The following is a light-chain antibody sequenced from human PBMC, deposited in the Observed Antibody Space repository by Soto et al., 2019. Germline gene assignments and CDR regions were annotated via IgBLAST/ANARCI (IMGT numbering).Light chain of an antibody. CDR1: QSVSSN. CDR3: QQYNNWPRT. CDR2: GAS. Sequence: EIVLTQSPAAVSVSPGERATVYCRASQSVSSNLAWYQQKPGQAPRLLIYGASTRATGIPARFSGSGSGTEFTLTISSLQSEDFAVYYCQQYNNWPRTFGQGTKVDIK. J-gene: IGKJ1*01. V-gene: IGKV3-15*01.